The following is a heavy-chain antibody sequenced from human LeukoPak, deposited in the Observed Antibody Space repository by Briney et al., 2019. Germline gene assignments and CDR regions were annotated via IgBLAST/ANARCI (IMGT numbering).Heavy chain of an antibody. CDR1: GGSISSGGYY. V-gene: IGHV4-30-2*01. CDR3: ARDSIAAAGGGPHAFDI. CDR2: IYHSGST. Sequence: SETLSLSCTVSGGSISSGGYYWSWIRQPPGKGLEWIGYIYHSGSTYYNPSLKSRVTISVDRSKNQFSLKLSSVTAADTDVYYCARDSIAAAGGGPHAFDIWGQGTMVTVSS. D-gene: IGHD6-13*01. J-gene: IGHJ3*02.